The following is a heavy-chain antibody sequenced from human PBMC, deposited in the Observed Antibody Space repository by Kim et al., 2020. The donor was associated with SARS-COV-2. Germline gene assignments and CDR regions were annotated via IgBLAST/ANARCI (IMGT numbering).Heavy chain of an antibody. Sequence: GGSLRLSCAASGFTFSSYGMHWVRQAPGKGLEWVAVIWYDGSNKYYADSVKGRFTISRDNSKNTLYLQMNSLRAEDTAVYYCARDRSSRPFDYWGQGTLGTVSS. D-gene: IGHD6-13*01. CDR3: ARDRSSRPFDY. CDR1: GFTFSSYG. J-gene: IGHJ4*02. CDR2: IWYDGSNK. V-gene: IGHV3-33*01.